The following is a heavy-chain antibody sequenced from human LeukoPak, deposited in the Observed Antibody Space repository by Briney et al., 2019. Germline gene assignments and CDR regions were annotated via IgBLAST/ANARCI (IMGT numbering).Heavy chain of an antibody. CDR1: GFTFSTYN. Sequence: GGSLRLSCAASGFTFSTYNMNWVRQAPGKGLEWVSAISGSGGSTYYADSVKGRFTISRDNSKNTLYLQMNSLRAEDTAVYYCAKGGYSSSWYVDSYFDYWGQGTLVTVSS. J-gene: IGHJ4*02. V-gene: IGHV3-23*01. CDR3: AKGGYSSSWYVDSYFDY. CDR2: ISGSGGST. D-gene: IGHD6-13*01.